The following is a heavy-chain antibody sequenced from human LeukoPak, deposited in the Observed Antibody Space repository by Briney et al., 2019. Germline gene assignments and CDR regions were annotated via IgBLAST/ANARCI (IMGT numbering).Heavy chain of an antibody. D-gene: IGHD4-17*01. CDR1: GGSVTSGPNY. CDR3: ARDRGNGDYGDYFDS. J-gene: IGHJ4*02. V-gene: IGHV4-61*02. CDR2: IQTSGRV. Sequence: PSETLSLTCSVSGGSVTSGPNYWNWIRRPAGQELAWIGRIQTSGRVNYNPSLKSRVTVYLDTPKNLVSLQLTSVTAADTAVYYCARDRGNGDYGDYFDSWGQGTQVTVSS.